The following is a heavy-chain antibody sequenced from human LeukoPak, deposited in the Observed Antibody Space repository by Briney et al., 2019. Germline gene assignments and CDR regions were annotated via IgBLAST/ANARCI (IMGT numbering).Heavy chain of an antibody. J-gene: IGHJ3*02. CDR3: AREWNYYAFEI. Sequence: SETLSHTYTLSGGSISNSRYYWVCIRHPPGKALEWIGSIYYSGSTYYNPSLKSRVTISVDTSKNQFSLKLSSVTAADTAVYYCAREWNYYAFEIWGQGTMVSVSS. D-gene: IGHD1-7*01. V-gene: IGHV4-39*07. CDR1: GGSISNSRYY. CDR2: IYYSGST.